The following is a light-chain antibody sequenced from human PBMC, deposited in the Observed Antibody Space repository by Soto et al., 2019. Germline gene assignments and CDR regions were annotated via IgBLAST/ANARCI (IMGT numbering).Light chain of an antibody. Sequence: HSVLTQPPSASGTPVQRVTISCSGSSSNIGSNTVNWYQQLPGTAPKLLIYSNNQRPSGVPDRFSGSKSGTSASLAISGLQSEDEADYYCAAWDDSLNGPVFGGGTKLTVL. CDR2: SNN. CDR3: AAWDDSLNGPV. V-gene: IGLV1-44*01. J-gene: IGLJ2*01. CDR1: SSNIGSNT.